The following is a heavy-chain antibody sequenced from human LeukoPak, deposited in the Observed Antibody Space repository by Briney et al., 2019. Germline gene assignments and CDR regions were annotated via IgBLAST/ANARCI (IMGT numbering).Heavy chain of an antibody. V-gene: IGHV3-66*02. D-gene: IGHD4-17*01. CDR1: GFTVSSNY. CDR2: IYSGGST. CDR3: ARGGDYGDYYDAFDI. J-gene: IGHJ3*02. Sequence: GGSLRLSCAASGFTVSSNYVSWVRQAPGKGLEWVSVIYSGGSTYYADSVKGRFTISRDNSKNTLYLQMNSLRAEDTAVYYCARGGDYGDYYDAFDIWGQGTMVTVSS.